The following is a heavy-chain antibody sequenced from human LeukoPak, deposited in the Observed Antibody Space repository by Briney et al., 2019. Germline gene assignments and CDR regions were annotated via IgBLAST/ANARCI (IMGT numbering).Heavy chain of an antibody. V-gene: IGHV3-48*01. CDR2: ISSDSGAI. CDR1: GFTFSSYT. Sequence: GGSLRLSCAASGFTFSSYTMNRVRQAPGKGLEWVSYISSDSGAIYYADSVKGRFTISRDNAQKSLYLQMNSLRAEDTAVYYCARELAYWGQGALVTVSS. CDR3: ARELAY. J-gene: IGHJ4*02.